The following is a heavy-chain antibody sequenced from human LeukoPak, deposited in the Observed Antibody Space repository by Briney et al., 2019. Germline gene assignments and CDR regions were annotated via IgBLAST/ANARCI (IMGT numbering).Heavy chain of an antibody. Sequence: ASETLSLTCTVSGGSISSYYWSWIRQPPGKGLEWIGYIYYSGSTNYNPSLKSRVTISVDTSENQFSLKLSSVTAADTALYYCAKYVSTGWFDPWGQGTLVTVSS. D-gene: IGHD5/OR15-5a*01. CDR3: AKYVSTGWFDP. CDR1: GGSISSYY. J-gene: IGHJ5*02. V-gene: IGHV4-59*08. CDR2: IYYSGST.